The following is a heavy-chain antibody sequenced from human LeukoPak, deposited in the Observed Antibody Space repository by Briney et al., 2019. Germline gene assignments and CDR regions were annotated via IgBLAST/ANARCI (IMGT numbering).Heavy chain of an antibody. CDR1: GYTFTGYY. D-gene: IGHD6-13*01. CDR3: ARQRSRNRYYYYYMDV. J-gene: IGHJ6*03. CDR2: INPNSGGT. Sequence: ALVKVSCKASGYTFTGYYMHLVRHAPGQGLEWMGWINPNSGGTNYAQKFQGRVTMTRDTSISTAYMELSRLRSGDTAVYYCARQRSRNRYYYYYMDVWGKGTTVTVSS. V-gene: IGHV1-2*02.